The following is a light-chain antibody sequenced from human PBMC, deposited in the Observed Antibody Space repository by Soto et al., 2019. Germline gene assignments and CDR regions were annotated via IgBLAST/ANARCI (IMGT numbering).Light chain of an antibody. CDR3: LQDYNYPLT. CDR2: AAY. Sequence: AIPMTQSPSSLSASVGDRVTLTCRASQGIKNDLGWYQQKPGKAPKLLIYAAYSLQSGVPSRFSGSGSGTDFTLTISSLQPDDFATYYCLQDYNYPLTFGQGTKVEIK. CDR1: QGIKND. J-gene: IGKJ1*01. V-gene: IGKV1-6*01.